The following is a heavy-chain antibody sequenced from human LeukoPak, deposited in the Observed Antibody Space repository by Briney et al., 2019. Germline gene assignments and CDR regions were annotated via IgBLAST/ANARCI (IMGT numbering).Heavy chain of an antibody. J-gene: IGHJ6*02. Sequence: GGSLRLSCAAFGFTFDDYAMHWVRQAPGKGLEWVSGISWNSGSIGYADSVKGRFTISRDNAKNSLYLQMNSLRAEDTALYYCAKGSHGDSLEDSGMDVWGQGTTVTVSS. V-gene: IGHV3-9*01. CDR1: GFTFDDYA. CDR3: AKGSHGDSLEDSGMDV. D-gene: IGHD4-17*01. CDR2: ISWNSGSI.